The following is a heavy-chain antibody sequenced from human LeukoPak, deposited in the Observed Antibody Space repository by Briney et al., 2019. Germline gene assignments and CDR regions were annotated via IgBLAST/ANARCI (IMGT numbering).Heavy chain of an antibody. CDR3: ARRGVDYYFDY. Sequence: SETLSLTCTASGGSISSYYWSWIRKPPGKGLEWIGYIYYSGSTNYNPSLKSRVTISVDTSKNQFSLKLSSVTAADTAVYYCARRGVDYYFDYWGQGTLVTVSS. J-gene: IGHJ4*02. CDR2: IYYSGST. CDR1: GGSISSYY. V-gene: IGHV4-59*08. D-gene: IGHD2-2*01.